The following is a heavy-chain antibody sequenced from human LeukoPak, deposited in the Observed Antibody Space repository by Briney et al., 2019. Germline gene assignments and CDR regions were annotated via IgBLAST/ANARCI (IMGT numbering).Heavy chain of an antibody. CDR1: GFTFSSYA. J-gene: IGHJ5*02. D-gene: IGHD3-10*01. V-gene: IGHV3-23*01. CDR2: ISGSGGST. CDR3: ASSTYYYGSGSYYNPNWFDP. Sequence: PGGSLRLSCAASGFTFSSYAMSWVRQAPGKGLEWVSAISGSGGSTYYADSVKGRFTISRGNSKNTLYLQMNSLRAEDTAVYYCASSTYYYGSGSYYNPNWFDPWGQGTLVTVSS.